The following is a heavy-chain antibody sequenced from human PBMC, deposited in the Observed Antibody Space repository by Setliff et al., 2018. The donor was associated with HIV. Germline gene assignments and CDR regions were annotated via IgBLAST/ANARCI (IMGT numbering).Heavy chain of an antibody. Sequence: SETLSLTCTVSGGSISGYFWTWIRQSPGKGLEWIGSLYSGGGIYRNPSLKSRVIIFVDTSKNQFSLKVTSVTAADTAVYYCARNRVPSSLWGQGTLVTVSS. CDR3: ARNRVPSSL. J-gene: IGHJ4*02. CDR2: LYSGGGI. D-gene: IGHD3-10*01. CDR1: GGSISGYF. V-gene: IGHV4-39*07.